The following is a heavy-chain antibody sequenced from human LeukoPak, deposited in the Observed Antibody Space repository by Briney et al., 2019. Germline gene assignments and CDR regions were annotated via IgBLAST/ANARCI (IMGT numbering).Heavy chain of an antibody. CDR3: AREVDGGSHFDY. Sequence: ASVKVSCKASGGTFSSYAISWVRQAPGQGLEWMGGIIPIFGTANYAQKFQGRVTITADESTSTAYMELSSLRSEDTAVYYCAREVDGGSHFDYWGQGTLVTVSS. J-gene: IGHJ4*02. V-gene: IGHV1-69*13. CDR2: IIPIFGTA. D-gene: IGHD4-23*01. CDR1: GGTFSSYA.